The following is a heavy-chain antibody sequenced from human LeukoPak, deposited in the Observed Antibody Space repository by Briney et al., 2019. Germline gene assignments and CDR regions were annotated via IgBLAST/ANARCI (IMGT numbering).Heavy chain of an antibody. CDR3: TTGIRGD. CDR2: IASKTDGGTT. CDR1: GLTFTNAW. Sequence: PGGSLRLSCAAPGLTFTNAWMNWVRQAPGKGLEWVGRIASKTDGGTTDYAAPVKGRFTISRDDSKNTLFLQMNSLKTEDTAVYYCTTGIRGDCGQGTLVTVSS. V-gene: IGHV3-15*04. J-gene: IGHJ4*02.